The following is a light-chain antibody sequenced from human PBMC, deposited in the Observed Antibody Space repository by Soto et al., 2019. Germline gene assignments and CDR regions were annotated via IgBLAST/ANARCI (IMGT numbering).Light chain of an antibody. CDR3: QQRSTWPPSIT. CDR2: DAS. V-gene: IGKV3-11*01. CDR1: QSVSSY. Sequence: EIVLTQSPATLSLSPGERATLSCRASQSVSSYLAWYQQKPGQAPRLLIYDASNRATGIPARFSGSGSGTDFPLTISSLDPKVFEFYSCQQRSTWPPSITFGQGTRLKIK. J-gene: IGKJ5*01.